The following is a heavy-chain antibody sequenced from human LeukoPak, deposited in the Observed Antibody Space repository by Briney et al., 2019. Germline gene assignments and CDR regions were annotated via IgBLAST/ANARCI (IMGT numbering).Heavy chain of an antibody. D-gene: IGHD3-22*01. J-gene: IGHJ5*02. Sequence: GGSLRLSCAAPGFTFSSYAMSWVRQAPGKGLEWVSAISGSGGSTYYADSVKGRFTISRDNSKNTLYLQMNSLRAEDTAVYYCAKEGSYYDSSGPLSWFDPWGQGTLVTVSS. V-gene: IGHV3-23*01. CDR1: GFTFSSYA. CDR2: ISGSGGST. CDR3: AKEGSYYDSSGPLSWFDP.